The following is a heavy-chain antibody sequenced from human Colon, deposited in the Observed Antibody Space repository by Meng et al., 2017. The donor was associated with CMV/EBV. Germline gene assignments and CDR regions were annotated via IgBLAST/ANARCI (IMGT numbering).Heavy chain of an antibody. CDR1: GFTFSSYA. CDR3: AKDYSRHSNSPDNAFEI. CDR2: VSGSGYDT. Sequence: GGSLKISCEATGFTFSSYAMTWVRQAPGKGLEWVSAVSGSGYDTFYADSVKGRLTITRDNSKNMLYLQMNSLRVEDTAIYYCAKDYSRHSNSPDNAFEIWGQGTMVTVSS. V-gene: IGHV3-23*01. J-gene: IGHJ3*02. D-gene: IGHD6-6*01.